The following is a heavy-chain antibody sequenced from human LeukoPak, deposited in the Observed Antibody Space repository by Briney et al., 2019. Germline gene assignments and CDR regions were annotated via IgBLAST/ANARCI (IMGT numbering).Heavy chain of an antibody. CDR2: ISYDGSNK. Sequence: GGFLRLSCAASGFTFSSYAMHWVRQAPGKGLEWVAVISYDGSNKYYADSVKGRFTISRDNSKNTLYLQMNSLRAEDTAVYYCARDPTVYSSSWYHLDYWGQGTLVTVSS. V-gene: IGHV3-30-3*01. CDR3: ARDPTVYSSSWYHLDY. J-gene: IGHJ4*02. D-gene: IGHD6-13*01. CDR1: GFTFSSYA.